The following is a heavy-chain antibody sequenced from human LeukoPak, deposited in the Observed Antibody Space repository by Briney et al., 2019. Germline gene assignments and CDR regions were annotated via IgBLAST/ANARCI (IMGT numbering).Heavy chain of an antibody. CDR1: GFTFSSYA. V-gene: IGHV3-23*01. CDR2: ISGSGGST. CDR3: AKVYVLRFLEWYFDY. Sequence: PGGSLRLSCAASGFTFSSYAMSWVRQAPGKGLEWVSAISGSGGSTYYADSVKGRFTISRDNSKNTQYLQMNSLRAEDTAVYYCAKVYVLRFLEWYFDYWGQGTLVTVSS. J-gene: IGHJ4*02. D-gene: IGHD3-3*01.